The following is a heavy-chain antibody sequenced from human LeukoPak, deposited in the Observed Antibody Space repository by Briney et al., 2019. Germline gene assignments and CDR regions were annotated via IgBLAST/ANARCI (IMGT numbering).Heavy chain of an antibody. CDR3: ARKEYSSSWYGIDY. V-gene: IGHV3-21*01. J-gene: IGHJ4*02. CDR2: ISSSSSYI. D-gene: IGHD6-13*01. Sequence: GGSLRLSCAAPGFTFSSYSMNWVRQAPGKGLEWVSSISSSSSYIYYADSVKGRFTISRDNAKNSLYLQMNSLRAEDTAVYYCARKEYSSSWYGIDYWGQGTLVTVSS. CDR1: GFTFSSYS.